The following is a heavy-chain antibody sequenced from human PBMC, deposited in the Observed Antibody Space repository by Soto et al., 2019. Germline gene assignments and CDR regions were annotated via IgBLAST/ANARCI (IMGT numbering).Heavy chain of an antibody. CDR2: AHYSGNT. J-gene: IGHJ4*02. D-gene: IGHD3-3*01. Sequence: PSETLSLTCTVFGGSVSSYYWTWIRQPPGKGLEWIGYAHYSGNTNYSPSLRSRVIMSVDTSKNQFSLKLNSVTAADTAVYYCARSDFWSGYYTDYWGQGTLVTVSS. CDR3: ARSDFWSGYYTDY. V-gene: IGHV4-59*02. CDR1: GGSVSSYY.